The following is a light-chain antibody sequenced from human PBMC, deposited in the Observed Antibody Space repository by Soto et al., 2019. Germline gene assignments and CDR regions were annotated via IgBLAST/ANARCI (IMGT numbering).Light chain of an antibody. V-gene: IGKV3D-15*01. Sequence: ENGVAKWPGPRRLYHGARATLSCRASQSVSNSYLACYQQKPGQAPRLLIYGASSRATGIPDRFSGSGSGTEFSLTISSLQSAGFAVYYCQEYNHWHPVTVGQGTLLDIK. J-gene: IGKJ5*01. CDR2: GAS. CDR1: QSVSNSY. CDR3: QEYNHWHPVT.